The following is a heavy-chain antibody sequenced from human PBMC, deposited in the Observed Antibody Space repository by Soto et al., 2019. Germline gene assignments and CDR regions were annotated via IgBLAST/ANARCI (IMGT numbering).Heavy chain of an antibody. CDR3: AKERATTTAFDY. CDR1: GFSFSRDG. J-gene: IGHJ4*02. D-gene: IGHD4-17*01. Sequence: GGSLRLSCAASGFSFSRDGMSWVRQAPGKGLEWVSLITDNGCSTYYADPVKGRFTISRDNTKNTLFLQTNSLRAEDTAVYYCAKERATTTAFDYWGQGALVTVSS. V-gene: IGHV3-23*01. CDR2: ITDNGCST.